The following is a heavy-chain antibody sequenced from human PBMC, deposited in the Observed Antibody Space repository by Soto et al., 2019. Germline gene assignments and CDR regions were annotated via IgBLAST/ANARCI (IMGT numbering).Heavy chain of an antibody. CDR2: IRSKANSYAT. V-gene: IGHV3-73*01. D-gene: IGHD6-19*01. Sequence: PGGSLRLSCAASGFTFSGSAMHWVRQASGKGLEWVGRIRSKANSYATAYAASVKGRFTISRDDSKNTAYLQMNSLKTEDTAVYYCAKVNGSGWSSYYYGMDVWGQGTTVTVS. CDR1: GFTFSGSA. J-gene: IGHJ6*02. CDR3: AKVNGSGWSSYYYGMDV.